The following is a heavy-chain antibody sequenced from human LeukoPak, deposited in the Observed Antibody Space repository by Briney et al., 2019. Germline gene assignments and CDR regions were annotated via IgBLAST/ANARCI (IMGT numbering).Heavy chain of an antibody. D-gene: IGHD6-19*01. V-gene: IGHV4-59*02. J-gene: IGHJ3*02. CDR1: GGFVNNYY. CDR3: ARMEGEWLPNAFDI. Sequence: SDTLSLTCTVSGGFVNNYYWNWIRQSPGKGLEWIGYIHYTGSSNSNPSLKSRVTISVDTSKNQVSLKLRSVSIADTAVYYCARMEGEWLPNAFDIWGHGTMVTVSS. CDR2: IHYTGSS.